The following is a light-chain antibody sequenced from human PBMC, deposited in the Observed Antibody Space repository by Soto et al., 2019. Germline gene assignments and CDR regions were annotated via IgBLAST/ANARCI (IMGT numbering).Light chain of an antibody. Sequence: EIVMTQSPVILSVSPGERATLSCRASQSVSTNLAWYQQKPGQAPRLLIYDASSRATGIPDRFSGGGSGTDFTLTISRLEPEDFAVYYCQQFSSYPLTFGGGTKVDIK. CDR2: DAS. CDR3: QQFSSYPLT. J-gene: IGKJ4*01. V-gene: IGKV3-20*01. CDR1: QSVSTN.